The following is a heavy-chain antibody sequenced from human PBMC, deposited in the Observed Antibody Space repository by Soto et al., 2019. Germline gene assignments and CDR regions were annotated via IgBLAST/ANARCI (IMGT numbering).Heavy chain of an antibody. D-gene: IGHD6-25*01. V-gene: IGHV4-34*01. CDR3: ARGGSGYDWLYYYYYGMDV. J-gene: IGHJ6*02. CDR2: INHSGST. Sequence: QVQLQQWGAGLLKPSETLSLTCAVYGGSFSGYYWSWIRQPPGKGLEGIGEINHSGSTNYNPSLKSRVTISVDTSKNQFSLKLSSVTAADTAVYYCARGGSGYDWLYYYYYGMDVWGQGTTVTVSS. CDR1: GGSFSGYY.